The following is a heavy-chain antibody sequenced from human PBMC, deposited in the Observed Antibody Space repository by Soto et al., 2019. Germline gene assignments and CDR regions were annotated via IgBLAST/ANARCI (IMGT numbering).Heavy chain of an antibody. CDR3: ARKNDIYYYGMDV. V-gene: IGHV2-26*01. D-gene: IGHD3-9*01. CDR2: IFSNDEK. J-gene: IGHJ6*02. Sequence: SGPTLVNPTETLTLTCTVSGLPLINSRMGVSWVRQPPGKALEWLAHIFSNDEKSYSTSLKTRLTISRDTSKNQVLLTMTNVDPVDTATYYCARKNDIYYYGMDVWGQGTTVTVSS. CDR1: GLPLINSRMG.